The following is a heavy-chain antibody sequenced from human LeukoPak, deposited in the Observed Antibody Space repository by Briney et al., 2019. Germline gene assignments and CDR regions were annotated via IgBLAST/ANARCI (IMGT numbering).Heavy chain of an antibody. CDR2: ISSSSSYI. CDR3: AKQDYYYDSSGYYYYFDY. V-gene: IGHV3-21*01. CDR1: GFTFSSYS. J-gene: IGHJ4*02. D-gene: IGHD3-22*01. Sequence: PGGSLRLSCAASGFTFSSYSMNWVRQAPGKGLEWVSSISSSSSYIYYADSVKGRFTISRDNAKNSLYLQMNSLRAEDTAVYYCAKQDYYYDSSGYYYYFDYWGQGTLVTVSS.